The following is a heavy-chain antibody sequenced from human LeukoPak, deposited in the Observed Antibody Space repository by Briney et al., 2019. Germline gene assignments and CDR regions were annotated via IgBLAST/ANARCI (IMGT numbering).Heavy chain of an antibody. V-gene: IGHV3-48*02. CDR3: ARRYFDY. CDR2: ITPDGTAK. CDR1: GFTFSSYS. Sequence: GGSLRLSCAASGFTFSSYSMNWVRQAPGKGLEWVANITPDGTAKFYADSVKGRFTISRDNAKNSLYLQMNSLRDEDTAIYYCARRYFDYWGQGTLVTVSS. J-gene: IGHJ4*02.